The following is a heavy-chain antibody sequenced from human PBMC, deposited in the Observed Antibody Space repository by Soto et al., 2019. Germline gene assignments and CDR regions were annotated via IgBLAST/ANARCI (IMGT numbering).Heavy chain of an antibody. V-gene: IGHV4-59*01. Sequence: PSETLSLTCAVSGGSISSYYWSWIRQPPGKGLEWIAYIYYDGSTNYNPSLKSRVTISVDTSKNRFSLTLRSVTAADTAMYYCARGSKRGYSYGLDVWGQGTTVTV. CDR3: ARGSKRGYSYGLDV. CDR1: GGSISSYY. D-gene: IGHD5-18*01. J-gene: IGHJ6*02. CDR2: IYYDGST.